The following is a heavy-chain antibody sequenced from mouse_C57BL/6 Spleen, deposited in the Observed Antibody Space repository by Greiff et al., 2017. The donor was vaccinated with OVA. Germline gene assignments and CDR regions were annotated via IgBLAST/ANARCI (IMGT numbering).Heavy chain of an antibody. CDR2: ISDGGSYT. Sequence: VQLVESGGGLVKPGGSLKLSCAASGFTFSSYAMSWVRQTPEKRLEWVATISDGGSYTYYPDNVKGRFTISRDNAKNNLYLQMSHLKSEDTAMYYCNSNYGAMDYWGQGTSVTVSS. D-gene: IGHD2-5*01. CDR1: GFTFSSYA. CDR3: NSNYGAMDY. J-gene: IGHJ4*01. V-gene: IGHV5-4*01.